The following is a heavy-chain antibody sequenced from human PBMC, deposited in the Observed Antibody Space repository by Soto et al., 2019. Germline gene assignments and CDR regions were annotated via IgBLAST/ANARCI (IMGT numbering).Heavy chain of an antibody. J-gene: IGHJ4*02. CDR1: GGSISSGGYY. CDR2: IYYSGST. V-gene: IGHV4-31*03. Sequence: QVQLQESGPGLVKPSQTLSLTCTVSGGSISSGGYYWSWIRQHPGKGLEWIGYIYYSGSTYYNPSLTSRVTISVDTSKNQFSLKLSSVTAADTAVYYCATNGWGDLRFLVYWGQGTLVTVSS. D-gene: IGHD3-3*01. CDR3: ATNGWGDLRFLVY.